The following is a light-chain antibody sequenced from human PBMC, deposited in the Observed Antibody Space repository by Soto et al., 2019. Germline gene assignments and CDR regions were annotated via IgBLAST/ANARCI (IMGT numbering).Light chain of an antibody. CDR2: DAF. J-gene: IGKJ2*01. V-gene: IGKV1D-8*03. CDR3: QQYHTVPYT. Sequence: VIWMTQSPSLLSASTGDRVTISCRMSQGISSYLAWYQQKPGKAPRLLIYDAFSLESGVPSRFSGTGSGTEFTLTISSLQPDDLATYFCQQYHTVPYTFGQGTKLEIK. CDR1: QGISSY.